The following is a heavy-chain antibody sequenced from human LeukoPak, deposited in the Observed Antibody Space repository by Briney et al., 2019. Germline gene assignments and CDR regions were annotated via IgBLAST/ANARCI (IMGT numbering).Heavy chain of an antibody. V-gene: IGHV1-69*05. CDR2: IIPIFGTA. CDR3: AREPNLNYSDSSGYYPEYFQH. D-gene: IGHD3-22*01. Sequence: SLKVSSKASGGTFSSYAISWVRQAPGQRLEWMGGIIPIFGTANYAQKFQCRVTITTDESTSTAYMELSSLRSEDTAVYYCAREPNLNYSDSSGYYPEYFQHWGQGTLVTVSS. CDR1: GGTFSSYA. J-gene: IGHJ1*01.